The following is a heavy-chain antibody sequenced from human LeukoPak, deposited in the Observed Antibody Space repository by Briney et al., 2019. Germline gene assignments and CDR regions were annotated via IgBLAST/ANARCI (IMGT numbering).Heavy chain of an antibody. J-gene: IGHJ4*02. CDR1: GGSISSGGYY. CDR2: IYYSGST. D-gene: IGHD5-12*01. CDR3: ASQDGYNHNIDY. V-gene: IGHV4-39*01. Sequence: RSSETLSLTCTVSGGSISSGGYYWGWIRQPPGKGLEWIGSIYYSGSTYYNPSLKSRVTISVDTSKNQFSLKLSSVTAADTAVYYCASQDGYNHNIDYWGQGTLVTVSS.